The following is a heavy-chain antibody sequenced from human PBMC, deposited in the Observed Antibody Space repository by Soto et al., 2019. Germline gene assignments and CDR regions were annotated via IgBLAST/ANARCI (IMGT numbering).Heavy chain of an antibody. J-gene: IGHJ3*02. V-gene: IGHV4-59*01. CDR1: GGSIGSDY. CDR3: ARAQFRHSGYAFDI. Sequence: SETLSLTCTVSGGSIGSDYWSWIRQPPGKGLEWIGYIYYSGSTNYNPSLKSRVTISVDTFKNQFSLKLSSVTTADTAVYYCARAQFRHSGYAFDIWGQGTMVTVSS. CDR2: IYYSGST. D-gene: IGHD2-15*01.